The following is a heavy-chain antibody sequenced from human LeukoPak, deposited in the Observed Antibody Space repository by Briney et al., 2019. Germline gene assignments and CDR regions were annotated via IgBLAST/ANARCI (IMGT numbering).Heavy chain of an antibody. V-gene: IGHV3-9*01. CDR2: IGWNSGSI. CDR3: ARDLLCPSGLFGICGVLYYYYYGMDV. J-gene: IGHJ6*02. CDR1: GFTFDDYA. D-gene: IGHD2-21*01. Sequence: GGSLRLSCAASGFTFDDYAMHWVRQAPGKGLEWVSGIGWNSGSIGYADSVKGRFTISRDNAKNSLYLQMNSLRAEDTAVYYCARDLLCPSGLFGICGVLYYYYYGMDVWGQGTTVTVSS.